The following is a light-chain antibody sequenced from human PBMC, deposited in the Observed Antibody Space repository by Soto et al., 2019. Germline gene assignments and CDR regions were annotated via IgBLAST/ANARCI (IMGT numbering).Light chain of an antibody. Sequence: IQLTQSPSSLSASVGDRVTITCRASQSISSYLNWYQQKPGIAPKLLIYAASSLQSGVPSRFSGSGSGTDFTLTISSLQPEDFATYYCQQSYSTPRTFGQGTKLEIK. CDR3: QQSYSTPRT. V-gene: IGKV1-39*01. CDR2: AAS. CDR1: QSISSY. J-gene: IGKJ2*01.